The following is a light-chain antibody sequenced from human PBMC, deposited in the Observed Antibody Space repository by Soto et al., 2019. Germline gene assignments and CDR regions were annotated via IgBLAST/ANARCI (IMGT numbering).Light chain of an antibody. V-gene: IGLV2-23*01. CDR1: TSDVGGYNL. CDR2: EGT. J-gene: IGLJ1*01. Sequence: QSALTQPASVSGSPGQSITISCSGTTSDVGGYNLVSWYQQHTAKAPKLLIYEGTQRPSGVSSRFSGSKSGNTASLTISGLQAEDAADYYCCSYASSSSYVFGTGTKVTVL. CDR3: CSYASSSSYV.